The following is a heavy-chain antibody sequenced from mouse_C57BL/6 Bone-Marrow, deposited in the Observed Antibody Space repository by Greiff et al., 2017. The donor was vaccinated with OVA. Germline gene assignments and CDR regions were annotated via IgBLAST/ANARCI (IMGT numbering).Heavy chain of an antibody. CDR2: IDPENGDT. V-gene: IGHV14-4*01. Sequence: VQLQQSGAELVRPGASVKLSCTASGFNIKDDYMHWVKQRPEQGLEWIGWIDPENGDTEYASKFQGKATITADTSSNTAYLQLSSLTSEDTAVDYCTTDGNYERFAYWGQGTLVTVSA. CDR1: GFNIKDDY. D-gene: IGHD2-1*01. CDR3: TTDGNYERFAY. J-gene: IGHJ3*01.